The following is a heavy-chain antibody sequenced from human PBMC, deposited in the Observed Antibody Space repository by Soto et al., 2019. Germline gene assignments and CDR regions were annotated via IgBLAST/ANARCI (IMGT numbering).Heavy chain of an antibody. CDR1: GYTFTGYY. V-gene: IGHV1-2*04. CDR3: ARGYCSGGSCYFFDC. CDR2: INPNSGGT. Sequence: QVPLVQSGAEVKKPGASVKVSCKASGYTFTGYYMHWVRQAPGQGLEWMGWINPNSGGTNYAQKFQGWVTMTRDTSYSAADMELSRLSSDDTAVYYCARGYCSGGSCYFFDCWGQGTLVTVSS. D-gene: IGHD2-15*01. J-gene: IGHJ4*02.